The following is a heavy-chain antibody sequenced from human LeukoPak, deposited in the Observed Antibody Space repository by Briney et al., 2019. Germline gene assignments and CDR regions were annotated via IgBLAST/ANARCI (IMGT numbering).Heavy chain of an antibody. CDR1: GLTFSNHG. D-gene: IGHD6-19*01. CDR3: ARDPTARIAVPDY. CDR2: IWYDGRYK. Sequence: GRSLRLSCAASGLTFSNHGMHWVRQAPGKGLEWVAVIWYDGRYKFFSDSVKGRFTISRDNSKSTLYLQINSLRAEDTAVYYCARDPTARIAVPDYWGQGTLVTVSS. V-gene: IGHV3-33*01. J-gene: IGHJ4*02.